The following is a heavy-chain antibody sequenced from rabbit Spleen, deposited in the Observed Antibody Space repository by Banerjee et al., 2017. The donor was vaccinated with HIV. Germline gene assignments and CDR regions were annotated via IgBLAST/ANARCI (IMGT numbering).Heavy chain of an antibody. CDR3: ARGGWGELFLRL. J-gene: IGHJ3*01. V-gene: IGHV1S45*01. D-gene: IGHD4-1*01. Sequence: QEQVKETGGGLVKPEGSLTLTCKASGFSFSRDYVMCWVRQAPGKGLEWIGCMNTYTVKTVYATWTKGRFTVSKASSTTVTLQMTSLTAADTATYFCARGGWGELFLRLWGQGTLVTVS. CDR2: MNTYTVKT. CDR1: GFSFSRDYV.